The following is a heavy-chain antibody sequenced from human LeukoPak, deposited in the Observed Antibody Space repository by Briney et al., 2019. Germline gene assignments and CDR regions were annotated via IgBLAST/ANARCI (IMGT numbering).Heavy chain of an antibody. Sequence: GGSLRLSCAASGFTFSSYAMSWVRQAPGKGLEWVSAISGSGGSTYYADSVKGRFTISRDNSKNTLYLQMNSLRAEDTAVYYCAKDSGYGDLSSGDYWGQGTLVTVSS. CDR1: GFTFSSYA. D-gene: IGHD4-17*01. V-gene: IGHV3-23*01. CDR2: ISGSGGST. CDR3: AKDSGYGDLSSGDY. J-gene: IGHJ4*02.